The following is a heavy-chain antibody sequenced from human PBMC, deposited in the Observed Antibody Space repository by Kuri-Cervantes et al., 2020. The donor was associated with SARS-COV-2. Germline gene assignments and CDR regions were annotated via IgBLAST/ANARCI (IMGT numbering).Heavy chain of an antibody. J-gene: IGHJ4*02. V-gene: IGHV3-74*01. CDR1: GFTFSSYW. CDR3: ARVGRYGYGFDY. D-gene: IGHD5-18*01. Sequence: GGSLRLSCAASGFTFSSYWMHWVRQAPGKGLVWVSRINSDGSSTSYADSVKGRFTISRDNAKNTLYLQMNSLRAEDTAVYYCARVGRYGYGFDYWGQGTLVTVSS. CDR2: INSDGSST.